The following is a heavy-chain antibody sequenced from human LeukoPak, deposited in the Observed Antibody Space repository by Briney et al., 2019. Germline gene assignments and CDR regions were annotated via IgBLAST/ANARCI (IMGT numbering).Heavy chain of an antibody. CDR3: AKVAGVARSGGDY. D-gene: IGHD2-15*01. V-gene: IGHV3-30*01. CDR1: GFTFSSYA. Sequence: PGGSLRLSCAASGFTFSSYAMHWVRQAPGKGLEWVAVISYDGSNTYYADSVKGRFTISRDNSKNTLYLQMNSLRAEDTAVYYCAKVAGVARSGGDYWGQGTLVTVSS. CDR2: ISYDGSNT. J-gene: IGHJ4*02.